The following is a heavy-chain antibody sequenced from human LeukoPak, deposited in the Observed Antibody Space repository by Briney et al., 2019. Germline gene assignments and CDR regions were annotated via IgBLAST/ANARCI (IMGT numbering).Heavy chain of an antibody. Sequence: GGSLRLSCAASGFTFSNAWMTWVRQAPGKGLEWVARVKSKRDGGTIDYAAPVKGRFTISRDDSKDTLYLQMNSMEIEDAAVYYCTTVGSAWNFDYWGQGTRSPSPQ. CDR2: VKSKRDGGTI. CDR3: TTVGSAWNFDY. CDR1: GFTFSNAW. J-gene: IGHJ4*02. D-gene: IGHD6-25*01. V-gene: IGHV3-15*01.